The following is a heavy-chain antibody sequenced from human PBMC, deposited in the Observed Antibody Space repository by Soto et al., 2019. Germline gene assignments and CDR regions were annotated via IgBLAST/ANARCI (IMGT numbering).Heavy chain of an antibody. CDR3: AKSVPHQWLVHDAFDI. Sequence: SETLSLTCNVSGNSISNSYWRWIRQPPGKGLEWIAYIYYSGTTNYNPSLESRVTISIDTSKNQFSLRLTSVTAADTAVYYCAKSVPHQWLVHDAFDIWGQGTLVTVSS. J-gene: IGHJ3*02. CDR2: IYYSGTT. V-gene: IGHV4-59*03. D-gene: IGHD6-19*01. CDR1: GNSISNSY.